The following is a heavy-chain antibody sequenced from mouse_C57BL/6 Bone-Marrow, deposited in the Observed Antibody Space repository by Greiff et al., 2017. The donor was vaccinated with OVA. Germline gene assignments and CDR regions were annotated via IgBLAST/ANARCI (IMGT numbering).Heavy chain of an antibody. CDR2: IDPENGDT. J-gene: IGHJ2*01. V-gene: IGHV14-4*01. D-gene: IGHD1-1*01. CDR1: GFNIKDDY. CDR3: TLYYYGRDD. Sequence: EVQVVESGAELVRPGASVKLSCTASGFNIKDDYMHWVKQRPEQGLEWIGWIDPENGDTEYASKFQGKATITADTSSNTAYLQLSSLTSEDTSVYYCTLYYYGRDDWGQGTTLTVSS.